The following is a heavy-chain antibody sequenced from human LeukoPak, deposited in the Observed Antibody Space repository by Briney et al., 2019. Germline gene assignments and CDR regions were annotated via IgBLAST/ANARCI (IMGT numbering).Heavy chain of an antibody. Sequence: SETLSLTCTVSGGSISSYYWSWIRQPAGKGLEWIGRIYTSGSNNYNPSLKSRVTMSVDTSKNQFSLKLSSVTAADTAVYYCARDYDFWSGYHLYNWFDPWGQGTLVTVSS. CDR1: GGSISSYY. CDR3: ARDYDFWSGYHLYNWFDP. CDR2: IYTSGSN. D-gene: IGHD3-3*01. V-gene: IGHV4-4*07. J-gene: IGHJ5*02.